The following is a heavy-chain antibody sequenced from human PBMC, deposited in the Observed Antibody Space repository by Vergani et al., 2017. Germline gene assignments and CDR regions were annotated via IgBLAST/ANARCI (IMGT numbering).Heavy chain of an antibody. J-gene: IGHJ6*03. D-gene: IGHD3-3*01. Sequence: QVQLQQWGAGLLKPSETLSLNCPVYGGSFSGYYWSWLRQPPGKGLEWIGEINHSGSTNYNPYLKSRVTISVDTSKNQFYLKLSSVTAADTAVYYCARVQELYDFWSGYRVRYYYYMDVWGKGTTVTVSS. CDR1: GGSFSGYY. V-gene: IGHV4-34*01. CDR2: INHSGST. CDR3: ARVQELYDFWSGYRVRYYYYMDV.